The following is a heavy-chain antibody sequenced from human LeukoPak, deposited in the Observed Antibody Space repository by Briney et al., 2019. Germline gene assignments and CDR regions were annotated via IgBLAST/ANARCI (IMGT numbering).Heavy chain of an antibody. CDR1: GGSISSSSYY. CDR3: ARVAIGGRGYCSSTSCYTSGADNWFDP. D-gene: IGHD2-2*02. V-gene: IGHV4-39*07. J-gene: IGHJ5*02. Sequence: SETLSLTCTVSGGSISSSSYYWGWIRQPPGKGLEWIGSIYYSGSTYYNPSLKSRVTISVDTSKNQFSLKLSSVTAADTAVYYCARVAIGGRGYCSSTSCYTSGADNWFDPWGQGTLVTVSS. CDR2: IYYSGST.